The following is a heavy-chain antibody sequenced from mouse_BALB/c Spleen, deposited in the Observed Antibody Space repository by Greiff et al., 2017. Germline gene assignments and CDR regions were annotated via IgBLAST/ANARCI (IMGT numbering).Heavy chain of an antibody. CDR1: GFNIKDTY. CDR2: IDPANGNT. V-gene: IGHV14-3*02. D-gene: IGHD2-1*01. CDR3: ASFSTYYFDY. J-gene: IGHJ2*01. Sequence: EVQLQQSEAELVKPGASVKLSCTASGFNIKDTYMHWVKQRPEQGLEWIGRIDPANGNTKYDLKFQGKATITADTSSNTAYLQLSSLTSEDTAVYYCASFSTYYFDYWGQGTTLTVSS.